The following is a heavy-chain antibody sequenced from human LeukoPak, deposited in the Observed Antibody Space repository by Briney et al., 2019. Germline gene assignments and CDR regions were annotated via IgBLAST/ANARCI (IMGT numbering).Heavy chain of an antibody. V-gene: IGHV1-8*01. Sequence: ASVKVSCKASGYTFTSYDINWLRQATGQGLEWMGWMNPNSGNTGYAQKFQGRVTMTRNTSISTAYMELSSLRSEDTAVYYCARGRDYCSSTSCYTADWFDPWGQGTLVTVSS. CDR1: GYTFTSYD. D-gene: IGHD2-2*02. CDR3: ARGRDYCSSTSCYTADWFDP. J-gene: IGHJ5*02. CDR2: MNPNSGNT.